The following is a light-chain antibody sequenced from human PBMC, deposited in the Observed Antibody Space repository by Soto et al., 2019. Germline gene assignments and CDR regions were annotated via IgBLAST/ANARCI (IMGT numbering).Light chain of an antibody. V-gene: IGKV3-15*01. CDR2: GAS. Sequence: EIVMTQSPATLSVSPGERATLSCRASHSISSNLAWYQQKPGQAPRLLIYGASIRATGIPARFSGSGSGTEFTLTISSLQSEDFAVYYCQQYNIRPPTVSFGQGTRLEIK. CDR1: HSISSN. J-gene: IGKJ5*01. CDR3: QQYNIRPPTVS.